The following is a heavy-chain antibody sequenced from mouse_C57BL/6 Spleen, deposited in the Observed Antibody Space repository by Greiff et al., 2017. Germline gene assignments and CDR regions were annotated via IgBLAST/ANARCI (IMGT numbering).Heavy chain of an antibody. CDR3: ARSLYGNYPYYYAMDY. Sequence: EVKLVESGGGLVQPGGSLSLSCAASGFTFTDYYMSWFRQPPGKALEWLGFIRNKANGYTTEYSASVKGRFTISRDNSQSILYLQMNALRAEDSATYYCARSLYGNYPYYYAMDYWGQGTSVTVSS. V-gene: IGHV7-3*01. J-gene: IGHJ4*01. CDR2: IRNKANGYTT. CDR1: GFTFTDYY. D-gene: IGHD2-1*01.